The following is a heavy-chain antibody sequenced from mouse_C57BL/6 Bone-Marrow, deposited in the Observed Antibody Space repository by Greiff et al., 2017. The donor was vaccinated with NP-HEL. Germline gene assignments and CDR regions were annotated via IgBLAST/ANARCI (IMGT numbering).Heavy chain of an antibody. D-gene: IGHD1-1*01. CDR2: INPSSGYT. CDR1: GYTFTSYW. J-gene: IGHJ3*01. Sequence: VQRVESGAELAKPGASVKLSCKASGYTFTSYWMHWVKQRPGQGLEWIGYINPSSGYTKYNQKFKDKATLTADKSSSTAYMQLSSLTYEDSAVYYCAREGTTVVARGRFAYWGQGTLVTVSA. V-gene: IGHV1-7*01. CDR3: AREGTTVVARGRFAY.